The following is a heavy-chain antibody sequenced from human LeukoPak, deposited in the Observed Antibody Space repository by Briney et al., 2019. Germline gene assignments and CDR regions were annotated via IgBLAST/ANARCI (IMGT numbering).Heavy chain of an antibody. CDR2: IYTSGST. CDR1: GGSISSGSYY. CDR3: ARSVRDFDWLLYYYYYMDV. Sequence: PSQTLSLTCTVSGGSISSGSYYWSWIRQPAGKGLEWIGRIYTSGSTNYNPSLKSRVTISVDTSKNQFSLKLSSVTAADTAVYYCARSVRDFDWLLYYYYYMDVWGKGTTVTISS. V-gene: IGHV4-61*02. D-gene: IGHD3-9*01. J-gene: IGHJ6*03.